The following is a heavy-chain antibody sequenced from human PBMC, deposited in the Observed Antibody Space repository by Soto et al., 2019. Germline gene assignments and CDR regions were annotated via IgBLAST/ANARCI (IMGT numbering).Heavy chain of an antibody. D-gene: IGHD3-9*01. J-gene: IGHJ3*02. CDR3: AKEKLVTGAFDI. V-gene: IGHV3-9*01. CDR1: GFTFDDYA. CDR2: ISWNSGSI. Sequence: PGGSLRLSCAASGFTFDDYAMHWVRQAPGKGLEWVSGISWNSGSIGYADSVKGRFTISRDNAKNSLYLQMNSLRAEDTALYYCAKEKLVTGAFDIWGQGTMVTVSS.